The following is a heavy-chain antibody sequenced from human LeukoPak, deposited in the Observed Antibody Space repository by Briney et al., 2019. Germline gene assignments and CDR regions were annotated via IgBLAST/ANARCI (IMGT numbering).Heavy chain of an antibody. V-gene: IGHV4-31*03. CDR1: GGSISSGGYY. CDR3: ARESITMVRGVISDGMDV. CDR2: IYYRGST. Sequence: SQTLSLTCTVSGGSISSGGYYWSWIRQHPGKGLEWIGYIYYRGSTYYNPSLKSRVTISVDTSKNQFSLKLSSVTAADTAVYYCARESITMVRGVISDGMDVWGKGTTVTVSS. D-gene: IGHD3-10*01. J-gene: IGHJ6*04.